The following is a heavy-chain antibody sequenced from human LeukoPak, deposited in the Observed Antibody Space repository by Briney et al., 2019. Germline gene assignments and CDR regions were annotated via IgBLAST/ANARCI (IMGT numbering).Heavy chain of an antibody. Sequence: SETLSLTCTVSGGSISSSYWTWIRQPAGKGLEWIGRIYTSGSTNYNPSLKSRVTMSVDTSKNQFSLRLSSVTAADTAVYYCARRRLGWYSVDYWGQGTLVTVSS. CDR1: GGSISSSY. D-gene: IGHD6-19*01. J-gene: IGHJ4*02. CDR2: IYTSGST. V-gene: IGHV4-4*07. CDR3: ARRRLGWYSVDY.